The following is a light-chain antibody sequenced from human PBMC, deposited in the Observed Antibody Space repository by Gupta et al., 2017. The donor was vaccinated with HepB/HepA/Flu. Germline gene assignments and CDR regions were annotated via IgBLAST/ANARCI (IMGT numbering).Light chain of an antibody. CDR1: SNDVGAYFY. V-gene: IGLV2-14*03. Sequence: QSALTQPASAPGSPGQSIIIPCTGTSNDVGAYFYVSWYQQHPGKAPKLMLYDVNYRPSGISNRFSGTKSGDTAFLTISGLQAEDEADYYCSSYSSDISYVFGSGTKVTVL. J-gene: IGLJ1*01. CDR3: SSYSSDISYV. CDR2: DVN.